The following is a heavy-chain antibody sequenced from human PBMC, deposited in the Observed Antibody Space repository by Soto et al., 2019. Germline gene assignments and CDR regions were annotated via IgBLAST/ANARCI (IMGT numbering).Heavy chain of an antibody. J-gene: IGHJ4*02. Sequence: GGSLRLSCEVSGFRFDDYGMHWVRQAPGKGLEWIAGISRDSRSISYGASMRGRFTISRDNAKNSLYLQLNSLRADDTAFYYCVKDALTTVAYYFDYWGQGALVTVSS. V-gene: IGHV3-9*01. CDR1: GFRFDDYG. D-gene: IGHD4-17*01. CDR3: VKDALTTVAYYFDY. CDR2: ISRDSRSI.